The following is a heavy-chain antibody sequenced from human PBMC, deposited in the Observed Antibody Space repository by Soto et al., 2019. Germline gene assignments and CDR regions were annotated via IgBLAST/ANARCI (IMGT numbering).Heavy chain of an antibody. CDR3: ARWNPADYYGSGSPKYYFDY. J-gene: IGHJ4*02. D-gene: IGHD3-10*01. V-gene: IGHV6-1*01. CDR2: TYYRSKWYN. CDR1: GDSVSSNSAA. Sequence: QSQTLSLTCAISGDSVSSNSAAWNWIRQSPSRGLEWLGRTYYRSKWYNDYAVSVKSRITINPDTSKNQFSLQLNSVTPEDTAVYYCARWNPADYYGSGSPKYYFDYWGQGTLVTVSS.